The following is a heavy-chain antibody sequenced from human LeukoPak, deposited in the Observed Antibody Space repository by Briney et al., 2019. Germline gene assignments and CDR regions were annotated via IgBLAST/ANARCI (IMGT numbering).Heavy chain of an antibody. J-gene: IGHJ4*02. Sequence: SETLSLTCTVSGGPISSGGYYWSWIRQHPGKGLEWIGYIYYSGSTYYNPSLKSRVTISVDTSKNQFSLKLSSVTAADTAVYYCARGGLWFGEGTYFDYWGQGTLVTVSS. CDR1: GGPISSGGYY. D-gene: IGHD3-10*01. CDR3: ARGGLWFGEGTYFDY. V-gene: IGHV4-31*03. CDR2: IYYSGST.